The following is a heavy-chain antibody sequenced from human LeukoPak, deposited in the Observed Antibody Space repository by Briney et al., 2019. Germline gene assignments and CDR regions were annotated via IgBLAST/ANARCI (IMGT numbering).Heavy chain of an antibody. D-gene: IGHD3-16*01. Sequence: PSETLSLTCSVSGGSISNIGYYWSWIRQHPGKGLEWIGYIYYSGSNHYNPSLKSRVTISVDTSKNQFSLKLSSVTAADTAVYYCARVGTRETLYDYVWEDWGQGTPVTVSS. CDR3: ARVGTRETLYDYVWED. CDR1: GGSISNIGYY. V-gene: IGHV4-31*03. CDR2: IYYSGSN. J-gene: IGHJ4*02.